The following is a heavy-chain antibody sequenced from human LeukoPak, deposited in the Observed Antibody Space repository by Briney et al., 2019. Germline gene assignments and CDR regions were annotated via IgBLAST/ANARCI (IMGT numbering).Heavy chain of an antibody. CDR1: GGSISSYY. V-gene: IGHV4-4*07. D-gene: IGHD3-3*01. J-gene: IGHJ4*02. CDR2: IYTSGST. Sequence: SETLSLTCTVSGGSISSYYWSWIRQPAGKGLEWIGRIYTSGSTNYNPSLKSRVTMSVDTSKNQFSLKLSSVTAADTAVYYCARTPPSEFGEPNYYDFWSGYYTGYYFDYWGQGTLVTVSS. CDR3: ARTPPSEFGEPNYYDFWSGYYTGYYFDY.